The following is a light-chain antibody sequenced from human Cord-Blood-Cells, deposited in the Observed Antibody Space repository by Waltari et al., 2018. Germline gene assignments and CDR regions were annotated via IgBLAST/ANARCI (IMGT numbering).Light chain of an antibody. V-gene: IGKV3-15*01. Sequence: EIVMTQSPATLSVSPGERATLSCRASQSVSSNFAWYQQKPGQAPTLLIYGASTTATGIPARFSGSGSGTEFTLTISSLQSEDFAVYYCQQYNNWPPWTFGQGTKVEIK. J-gene: IGKJ1*01. CDR3: QQYNNWPPWT. CDR2: GAS. CDR1: QSVSSN.